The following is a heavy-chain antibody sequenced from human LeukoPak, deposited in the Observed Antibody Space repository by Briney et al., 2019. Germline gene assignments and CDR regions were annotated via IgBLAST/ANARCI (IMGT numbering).Heavy chain of an antibody. CDR3: AGIIAAANYYFDY. D-gene: IGHD6-13*01. CDR2: IYYSGST. Sequence: PSETLSLTCTVSGGSISSSSYYWSWIRQPPGKGLEWIGSIYYSGSTYYNPSLKSRVTISVDTSKNQFSLKLSSVTAADTAVYYCAGIIAAANYYFDYWGQGTLVTVSS. CDR1: GGSISSSSYY. J-gene: IGHJ4*02. V-gene: IGHV4-39*01.